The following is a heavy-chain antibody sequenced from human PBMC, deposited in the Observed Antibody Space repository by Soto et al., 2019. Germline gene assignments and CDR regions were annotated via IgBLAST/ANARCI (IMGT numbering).Heavy chain of an antibody. CDR2: MNPNSGNT. J-gene: IGHJ5*02. CDR3: ARGPSPYYDFWSGYSGSVWFDP. V-gene: IGHV1-8*01. CDR1: GYTFTSYD. D-gene: IGHD3-3*01. Sequence: ASVKVSCKPSGYTFTSYDINWVRQATGQGLEWMGWMNPNSGNTGYAQKFQGRVTMTRNTSISTAYMELSSLRSEDTAVYYCARGPSPYYDFWSGYSGSVWFDPWGQGTLVTVSS.